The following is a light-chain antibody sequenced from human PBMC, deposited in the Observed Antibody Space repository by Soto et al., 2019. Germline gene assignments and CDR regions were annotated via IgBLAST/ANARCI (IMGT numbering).Light chain of an antibody. V-gene: IGKV3-20*01. CDR2: DAS. CDR3: QQYERPPFA. J-gene: IGKJ2*01. Sequence: EIVLTQSPGTLSLFPGDRVTLSCRASQRVSNSYLAWFQQKPGQAPRLLIYDASSRAAGVPDRVSGGGSGTDFTLTISALEPEDFALYFCQQYERPPFAFGQGTRLEI. CDR1: QRVSNSY.